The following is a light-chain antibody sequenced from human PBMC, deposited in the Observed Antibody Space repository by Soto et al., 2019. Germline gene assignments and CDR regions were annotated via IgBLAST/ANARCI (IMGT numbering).Light chain of an antibody. CDR1: QSISTW. Sequence: DIQMTQSPSTLSASVGDRVTITCRASQSISTWLAWYQQKPGKAPKLMIYKASSLESGVPSRFSVSGSGPEFTLTISSLQADDFATYYCQQYNSYSTFGQGTKVEIK. J-gene: IGKJ1*01. V-gene: IGKV1-5*03. CDR3: QQYNSYST. CDR2: KAS.